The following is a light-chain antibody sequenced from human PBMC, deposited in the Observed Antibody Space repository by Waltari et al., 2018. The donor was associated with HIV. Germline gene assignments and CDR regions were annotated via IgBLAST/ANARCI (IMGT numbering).Light chain of an antibody. CDR1: QSVTNHY. V-gene: IGKV3-20*01. CDR3: QQYGGSSFP. J-gene: IGKJ3*01. CDR2: AAS. Sequence: SCRANQSVTNHYLAWYQQKPRHSPRLLSDAASSTATGVPDSFSGSGSETDVTLTISTQEHGVFAVYDCQQYGGSSFPFSAGTKVDIK.